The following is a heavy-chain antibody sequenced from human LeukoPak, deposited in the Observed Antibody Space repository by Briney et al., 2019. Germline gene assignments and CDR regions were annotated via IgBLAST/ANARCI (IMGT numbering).Heavy chain of an antibody. J-gene: IGHJ4*02. V-gene: IGHV3-30*03. CDR3: ARGSNY. CDR2: ISYDGSNK. Sequence: PGGSLRLSCAASGFTFSSYGMHWVRQAPGKGLEWVAVISYDGSNKYYADSVKGRFTISRDNSKNTLYLQMNSLRAEDTAVYYCARGSNYWGQGTLVTVSS. CDR1: GFTFSSYG.